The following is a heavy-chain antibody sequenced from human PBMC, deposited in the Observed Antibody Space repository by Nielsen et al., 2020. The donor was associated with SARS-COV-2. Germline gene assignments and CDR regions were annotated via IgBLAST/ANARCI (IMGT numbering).Heavy chain of an antibody. Sequence: ASVEASCKASGDAFTSYAMHWERQAPGQRLEWMGWINAGNDNTQYSQKFQGRVTITADESTSTAYMELSSLRSEDTAVYYCASGGVGVGGFDIWGQGTMVTVSS. V-gene: IGHV1-3*01. CDR2: INAGNDNT. J-gene: IGHJ3*02. D-gene: IGHD2-8*02. CDR3: ASGGVGVGGFDI. CDR1: GDAFTSYA.